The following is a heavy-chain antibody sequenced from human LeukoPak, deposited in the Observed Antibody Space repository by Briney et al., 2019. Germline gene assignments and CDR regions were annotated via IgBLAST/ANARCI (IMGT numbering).Heavy chain of an antibody. D-gene: IGHD3-3*01. Sequence: GGSLRLSCEFSGIIFSTYAMNWVRQAPGKGLEWISYISGSSSGSTSIIHYADSVKVRFTISRDNAKNSLQLQMDSLSAEDTAVYYCARDFWSGYYTEDWGQGALVSVSS. V-gene: IGHV3-48*04. J-gene: IGHJ4*02. CDR2: ISGSSSGSTSII. CDR3: ARDFWSGYYTED. CDR1: GIIFSTYA.